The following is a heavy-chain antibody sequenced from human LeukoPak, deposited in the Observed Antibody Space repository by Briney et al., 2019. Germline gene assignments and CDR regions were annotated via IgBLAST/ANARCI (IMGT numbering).Heavy chain of an antibody. D-gene: IGHD5-18*01. CDR2: INPNSGGT. CDR1: GYTFTGYY. CDR3: ARVVDTAMVTMVD. Sequence: ASVKVSCKASGYTFTGYYMHWVRQAPGQGLEWMGRINPNSGGTNYAQKFQGRVTMTRDTSISTAYMELSRLISDDTAVYYCARVVDTAMVTMVDWGQGTLVTVSS. V-gene: IGHV1-2*06. J-gene: IGHJ4*02.